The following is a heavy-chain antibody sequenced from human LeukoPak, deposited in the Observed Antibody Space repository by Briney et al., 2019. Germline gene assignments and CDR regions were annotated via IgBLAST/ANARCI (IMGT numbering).Heavy chain of an antibody. CDR1: GFMFSNYW. CDR3: ARLPADDSVFDH. J-gene: IGHJ4*02. Sequence: GGSLRLSCAASGFMFSNYWMTWVRHAPGKGVEWVANIKREGSGKHYVESVKGRLTISRDNAKNVLYLQMNSLRAEDTAVYYCARLPADDSVFDHWGQGTLVTVSS. V-gene: IGHV3-7*01. D-gene: IGHD2-15*01. CDR2: IKREGSGK.